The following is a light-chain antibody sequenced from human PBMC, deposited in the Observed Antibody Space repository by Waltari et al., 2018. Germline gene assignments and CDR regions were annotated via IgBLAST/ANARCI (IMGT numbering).Light chain of an antibody. J-gene: IGKJ5*01. V-gene: IGKV1-9*01. CDR3: QQLETYPIT. CDR1: QDISKS. CDR2: AAS. Sequence: IQLTQSPSSLSASVGDRVTITCRAGQDISKSLAWYQQKPGKAPKHLIYAASSLQGGVPSRFSGGGSGTDFALTISSLQPEDSATYYCQQLETYPITFGQGTRLEIK.